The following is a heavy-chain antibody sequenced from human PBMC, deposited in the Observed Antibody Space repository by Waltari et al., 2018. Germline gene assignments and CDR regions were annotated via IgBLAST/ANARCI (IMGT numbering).Heavy chain of an antibody. V-gene: IGHV4-61*02. CDR3: AREAPGIAVAGGIDY. CDR1: GGSIRSGTYY. J-gene: IGHJ4*02. CDR2: IYTSGST. D-gene: IGHD6-19*01. Sequence: QVQLQESGPGLVKPSQTLSLTCTVSGGSIRSGTYYWSWIRQPAGKGLEWIGRIYTSGSTNYNPSLKSRVTISVDTSKNQFSLKLSSVTAADTAVYYCAREAPGIAVAGGIDYWGQGTLVTVSS.